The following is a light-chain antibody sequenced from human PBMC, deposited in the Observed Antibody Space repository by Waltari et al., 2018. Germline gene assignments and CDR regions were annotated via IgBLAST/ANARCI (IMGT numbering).Light chain of an antibody. CDR2: VAP. CDR1: QSVSST. J-gene: IGKJ2*01. CDR3: QQYNTWPPQDT. V-gene: IGKV3-15*01. Sequence: EIVVTLSPATLSVSPGERATLSCRDSQSVSSTLAWYQQKPGQGPRLLLYVAPTRATGIPARFSGSGSGTEFTLTISSLQSEDFAIYYCQQYNTWPPQDTFGQGTKLEIK.